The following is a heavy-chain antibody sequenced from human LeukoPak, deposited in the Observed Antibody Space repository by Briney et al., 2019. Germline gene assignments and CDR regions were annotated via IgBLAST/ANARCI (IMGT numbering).Heavy chain of an antibody. CDR2: IYPGDSDT. J-gene: IGHJ4*02. CDR1: GYSFTSYW. D-gene: IGHD3-22*01. V-gene: IGHV5-51*01. CDR3: ARHYYYDSSGYPPYYFDY. Sequence: GESLKISCKGSGYSFTSYWIGWVRQMPGKGLELMGIIYPGDSDTRYSPSFQGQVTISADKSISTAYLQWSSLKASDTAMYYCARHYYYDSSGYPPYYFDYWGQGTLVTVSS.